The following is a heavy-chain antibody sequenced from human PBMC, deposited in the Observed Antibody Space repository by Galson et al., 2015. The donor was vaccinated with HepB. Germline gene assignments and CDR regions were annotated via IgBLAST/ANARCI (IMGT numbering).Heavy chain of an antibody. J-gene: IGHJ4*02. D-gene: IGHD2-2*01. CDR3: VSWYQLLSFDY. Sequence: PALVKPTQTLTLTCTFSGFSLSTSGVGVGWIRQPPGKALEWLALIYWDDDKRYSPSLKSRLTITKDTSKNQVVLTMTNMDPVDTATYYCVSWYQLLSFDYWGQGTLVTVFS. CDR1: GFSLSTSGVG. V-gene: IGHV2-5*02. CDR2: IYWDDDK.